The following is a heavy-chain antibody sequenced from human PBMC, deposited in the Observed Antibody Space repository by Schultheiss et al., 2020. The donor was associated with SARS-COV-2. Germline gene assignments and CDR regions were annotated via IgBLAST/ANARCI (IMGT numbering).Heavy chain of an antibody. Sequence: GESLKISCKGSGYSFTSYWISWVRQMPGKGLEWMGIIYPGDSDTRYSPSFQGQVTISADKSISTAYLQWSSLKASDTAMYYCARRGGYSYADNWFDPWGQGTLVTVSS. CDR3: ARRGGYSYADNWFDP. CDR1: GYSFTSYW. CDR2: IYPGDSDT. D-gene: IGHD5-18*01. J-gene: IGHJ5*02. V-gene: IGHV5-51*01.